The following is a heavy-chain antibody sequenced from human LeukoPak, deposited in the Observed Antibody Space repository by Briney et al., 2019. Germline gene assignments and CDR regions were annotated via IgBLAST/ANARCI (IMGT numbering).Heavy chain of an antibody. J-gene: IGHJ4*02. CDR2: ISSSGSYI. D-gene: IGHD6-19*01. Sequence: PGGSLRLSCAVSGFTFSSYTMNWVRQTPGKGLEWVSSISSSGSYIYYADSVKGRFTISRDNSKNTLYLQMNSLRAEDTAVYYCARFIAVAGTVHGDYWGQGTLVTVSS. CDR1: GFTFSSYT. V-gene: IGHV3-21*01. CDR3: ARFIAVAGTVHGDY.